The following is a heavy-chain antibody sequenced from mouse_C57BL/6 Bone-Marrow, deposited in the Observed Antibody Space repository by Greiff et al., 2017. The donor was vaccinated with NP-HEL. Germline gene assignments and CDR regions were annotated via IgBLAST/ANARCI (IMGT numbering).Heavy chain of an antibody. D-gene: IGHD6-1*01. V-gene: IGHV5-9-1*02. CDR3: TRDRQPYYFDY. J-gene: IGHJ2*01. Sequence: EVKVVESGEGLVKPGGSLKLSCAASGFTFSSYAMSWVRQTPEKRLEWVAYISSGGDYIYYADTVKGRFTISRDNARNTLYLQMSSLKSEDTAMYYCTRDRQPYYFDYWGQGTTLTVSS. CDR2: ISSGGDYI. CDR1: GFTFSSYA.